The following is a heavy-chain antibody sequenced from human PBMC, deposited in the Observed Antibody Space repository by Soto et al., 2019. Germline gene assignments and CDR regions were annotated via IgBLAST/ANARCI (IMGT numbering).Heavy chain of an antibody. V-gene: IGHV1-2*02. J-gene: IGHJ5*02. D-gene: IGHD3-3*01. Sequence: ASVKVSCKASGYTFTHYYMHWVRQAPGQGLEWMGWINPNTGGTKYTQKFQGRVTMTRDTSISTAYMEVSRLRSDDTAVYYCARAGGEGITMVGVVPTPQFDPWGQGTPVTVSS. CDR2: INPNTGGT. CDR1: GYTFTHYY. CDR3: ARAGGEGITMVGVVPTPQFDP.